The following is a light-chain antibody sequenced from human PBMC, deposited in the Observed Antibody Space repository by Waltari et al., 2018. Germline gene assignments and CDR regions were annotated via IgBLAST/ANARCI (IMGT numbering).Light chain of an antibody. Sequence: EIVMTQSPATLSVSPGERATISCRASQSVSSNLAWYQQKPGQAPRLLIYGASTRATDIPARFSGSGSGTEFTLTISSLQSGDFAVYYCQQYNNWPRTFGQGTKVEIK. V-gene: IGKV3-15*01. CDR3: QQYNNWPRT. J-gene: IGKJ1*01. CDR1: QSVSSN. CDR2: GAS.